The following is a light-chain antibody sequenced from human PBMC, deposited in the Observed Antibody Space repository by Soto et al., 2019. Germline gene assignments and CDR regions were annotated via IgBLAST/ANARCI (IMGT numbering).Light chain of an antibody. V-gene: IGLV2-14*01. CDR1: SSDVGGYNY. CDR3: SSYTSSYTYV. CDR2: EVS. J-gene: IGLJ1*01. Sequence: QSVLTQPASVSGSPGQSITISCTGTSSDVGGYNYVSWYQQHSGKAPKLIIYEVSNRPSGVSHRFSGSKSGNTASLTISGLQAEDEADYYCSSYTSSYTYVFGSGTKFTVL.